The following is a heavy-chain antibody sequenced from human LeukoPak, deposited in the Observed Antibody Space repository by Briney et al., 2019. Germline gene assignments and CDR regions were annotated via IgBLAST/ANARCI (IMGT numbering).Heavy chain of an antibody. Sequence: SETLSLTCTVSGGSISSSSYYWGWIHQPPGKGLEWIGSIYYSGSTYYNPSLKSRVTISVDTSKNQFSLKLSSVTAADTAVYYCARSRSEGLVPLLRFDYWGQGTLVTVSS. CDR1: GGSISSSSYY. CDR3: ARSRSEGLVPLLRFDY. D-gene: IGHD3-22*01. V-gene: IGHV4-39*07. J-gene: IGHJ4*02. CDR2: IYYSGST.